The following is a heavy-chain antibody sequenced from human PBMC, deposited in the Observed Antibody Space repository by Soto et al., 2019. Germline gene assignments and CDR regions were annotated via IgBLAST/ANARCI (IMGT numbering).Heavy chain of an antibody. D-gene: IGHD2-15*01. CDR2: IIPMYDSA. V-gene: IGHV1-69*06. Sequence: QVQLVQSGAELKKPGSSVNVSCAASGGTFKTYTINWVRQAPGQGLEWIGQIIPMYDSANYAQRFQGRVSISADKSTNIAYIELSGLRSEDTALYYCATWRTYSGSYGFDYWGQGTLVSVSS. CDR1: GGTFKTYT. J-gene: IGHJ4*02. CDR3: ATWRTYSGSYGFDY.